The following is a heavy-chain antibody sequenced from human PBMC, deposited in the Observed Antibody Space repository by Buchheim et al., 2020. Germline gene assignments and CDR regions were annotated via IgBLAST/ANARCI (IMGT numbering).Heavy chain of an antibody. CDR3: VKDFDY. Sequence: EVQLLESGGGLAQPGGSLRLSCAASGFRFITYAMSWVRQAPGKGLEWVSVISGSGSNVYYADSVKGRVTISTNNSKNTLYPQMNNLRAEDTAIYYCVKDFDYWGQGTL. J-gene: IGHJ4*02. CDR1: GFRFITYA. V-gene: IGHV3-23*01. CDR2: ISGSGSNV.